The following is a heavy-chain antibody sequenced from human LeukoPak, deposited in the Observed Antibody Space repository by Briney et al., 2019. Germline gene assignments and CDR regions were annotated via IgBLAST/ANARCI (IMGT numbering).Heavy chain of an antibody. CDR1: GFTFSNAW. CDR3: ATDKLGGSGSLDY. CDR2: ISGSGGST. J-gene: IGHJ4*02. D-gene: IGHD3-10*01. Sequence: GGSLRLSCAASGFTFSNAWMSWVRQAPGKGLEWVSAISGSGGSTYYADSVKGRFTISRDSSKNTLYLQMNSLRAEDTAVYYCATDKLGGSGSLDYWGQGTLVTVSS. V-gene: IGHV3-23*01.